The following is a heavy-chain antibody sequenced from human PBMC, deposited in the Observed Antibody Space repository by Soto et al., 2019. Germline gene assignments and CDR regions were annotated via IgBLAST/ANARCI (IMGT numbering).Heavy chain of an antibody. Sequence: SVKVSCKASGGTFSSYTISWVRQAPGQGLEWMGRIIPILGIANYAQKFQGRVTITAAKSTSTAYMELSSLRSEDTAVYYCARDVSSGWYDYFDYWGQGTLVTVSS. D-gene: IGHD6-19*01. CDR3: ARDVSSGWYDYFDY. CDR1: GGTFSSYT. CDR2: IIPILGIA. J-gene: IGHJ4*02. V-gene: IGHV1-69*04.